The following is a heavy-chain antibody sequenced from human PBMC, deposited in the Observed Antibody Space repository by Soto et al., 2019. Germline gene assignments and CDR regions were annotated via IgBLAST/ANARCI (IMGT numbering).Heavy chain of an antibody. V-gene: IGHV1-18*01. CDR3: ARSGSSWNLREFDY. J-gene: IGHJ4*02. Sequence: ASVKVSCKASDYTFTSYGIIWVRRAPGQGLEWIGWISVYNGNTNYAQKFRGRVTMTTDISTTTAYMEMRSLRSDDTAVYYCARSGSSWNLREFDYWGQGTLVTVSS. D-gene: IGHD6-13*01. CDR2: ISVYNGNT. CDR1: DYTFTSYG.